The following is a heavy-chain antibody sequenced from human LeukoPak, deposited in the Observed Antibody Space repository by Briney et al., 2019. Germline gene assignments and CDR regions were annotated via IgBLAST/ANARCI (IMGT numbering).Heavy chain of an antibody. V-gene: IGHV1-24*01. CDR2: FDPEDGET. CDR3: AKSLAVAGYYYRMDA. D-gene: IGHD6-19*01. CDR1: GYTLTQFA. J-gene: IGHJ6*02. Sequence: GASVKVSCKASGYTLTQFAMHWVRQAPGKGLEWIGCFDPEDGETSYAQKFQGRVTMTGNTSIGTAYMELSSLRSEDTAVYYCAKSLAVAGYYYRMDAWGPGNTVTASS.